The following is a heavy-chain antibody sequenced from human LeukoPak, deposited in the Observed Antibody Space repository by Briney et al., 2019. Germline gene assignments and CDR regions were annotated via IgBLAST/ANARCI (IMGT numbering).Heavy chain of an antibody. D-gene: IGHD4-11*01. Sequence: SETLSLTCTVSGGSISSYYWSWIRQPPGKGLEWIGYIYYSGSTNYNPSLKSRVTISVDTSKNQFSLKLSSVTAADTAVYYCAMTTVTTRTGFDYWGQGTLVTVSS. J-gene: IGHJ4*02. V-gene: IGHV4-59*08. CDR2: IYYSGST. CDR1: GGSISSYY. CDR3: AMTTVTTRTGFDY.